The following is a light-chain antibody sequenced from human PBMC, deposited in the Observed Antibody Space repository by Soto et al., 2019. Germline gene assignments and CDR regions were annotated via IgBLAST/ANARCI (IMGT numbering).Light chain of an antibody. CDR1: QSVSSY. J-gene: IGKJ4*01. Sequence: EIVLTQSPATLSLSPGERATLSCRASQSVSSYLAWYQQRPGKAPRLLMYDASNRATGIPARFSGSGSGTDFTLTISSLEPEDFALYYCQQRSNWPLTFGGGTKVEI. V-gene: IGKV3-11*01. CDR3: QQRSNWPLT. CDR2: DAS.